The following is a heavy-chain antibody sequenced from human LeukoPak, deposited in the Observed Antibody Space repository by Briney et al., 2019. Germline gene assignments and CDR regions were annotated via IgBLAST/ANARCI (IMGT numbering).Heavy chain of an antibody. V-gene: IGHV1-46*01. CDR2: INPSGGST. Sequence: ASVNVSCKASGYTFTSYYMHWVRQAPGQGLEWMGIINPSGGSTSYAQKFQGRVTMTRDTSTSTVYMELSSLRSEDTAVYYCARDNRLISGSATKDAFDIWGQGTMVTVSS. J-gene: IGHJ3*02. D-gene: IGHD1-26*01. CDR1: GYTFTSYY. CDR3: ARDNRLISGSATKDAFDI.